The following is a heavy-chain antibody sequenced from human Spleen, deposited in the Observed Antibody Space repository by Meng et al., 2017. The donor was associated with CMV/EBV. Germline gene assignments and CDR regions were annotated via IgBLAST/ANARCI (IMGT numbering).Heavy chain of an antibody. V-gene: IGHV3-23*03. CDR3: AREEYSGYTPPNYFDY. Sequence: GESLKISCAASGFSFSDYVMSWVRQPPGKGLEWVSVIYSGAGDTYYADSVKGRFTISRDNSKNTLYLQMNSLRAEDTAVYYCAREEYSGYTPPNYFDYWGQGTLVTVSS. CDR2: IYSGAGDT. J-gene: IGHJ4*02. CDR1: GFSFSDYV. D-gene: IGHD5-12*01.